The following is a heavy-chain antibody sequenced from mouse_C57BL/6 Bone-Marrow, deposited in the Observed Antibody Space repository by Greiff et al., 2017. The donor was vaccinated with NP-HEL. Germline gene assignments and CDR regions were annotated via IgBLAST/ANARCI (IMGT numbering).Heavy chain of an antibody. CDR2: IYPRSGNT. Sequence: VKLVESGAELARPGASVKLSCKASGYTFTSYGISWVKQRTGQGLEWIGEIYPRSGNTYYNEKFKGKATLTADQSSSTAYMELRSLTSEDSAVYFCAVAYYYGSSWDYWGQGTTLTVSS. V-gene: IGHV1-81*01. D-gene: IGHD1-1*01. CDR1: GYTFTSYG. CDR3: AVAYYYGSSWDY. J-gene: IGHJ2*01.